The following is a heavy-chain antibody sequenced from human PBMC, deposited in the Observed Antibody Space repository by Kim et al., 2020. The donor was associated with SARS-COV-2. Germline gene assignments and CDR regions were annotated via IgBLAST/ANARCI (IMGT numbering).Heavy chain of an antibody. CDR3: ARHSWDIVVVVAVLGAFDI. V-gene: IGHV4-59*08. J-gene: IGHJ3*02. CDR2: IYYSGST. CDR1: GGSISSYY. D-gene: IGHD2-15*01. Sequence: SETLSLTCTVSGGSISSYYWSWIRQPPGKGLEWIGYIYYSGSTTYNPSLKSRVTISVDTSKNQFSLKLSSVTAADTAVYYCARHSWDIVVVVAVLGAFDIWGQGTMVTVSS.